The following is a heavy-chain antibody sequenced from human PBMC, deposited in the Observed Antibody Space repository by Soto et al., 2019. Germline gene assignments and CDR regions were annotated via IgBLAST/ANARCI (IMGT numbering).Heavy chain of an antibody. V-gene: IGHV3-7*05. CDR2: IKQDGSEK. J-gene: IGHJ4*02. CDR3: ARDRSSSGYYYFDY. Sequence: GGSLRLSCAASGFTFSSYWMSWVRQAPGKGLEWVANIKQDGSEKYYVDSVKGRFTISRDNAKNSLYLQMNSLRAEDTAVYYCARDRSSSGYYYFDYWGQGTLVTVSS. CDR1: GFTFSSYW. D-gene: IGHD3-22*01.